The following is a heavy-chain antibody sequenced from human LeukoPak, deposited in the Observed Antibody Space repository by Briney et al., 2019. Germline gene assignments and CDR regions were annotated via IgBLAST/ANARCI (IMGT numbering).Heavy chain of an antibody. V-gene: IGHV3-9*01. CDR3: AKDRGIAVAGTIDY. CDR2: ISWNSGSI. CDR1: GFTFDDYA. J-gene: IGHJ4*02. D-gene: IGHD6-19*01. Sequence: GRSLRLSCAASGFTFDDYAMHWVRQAPGKGLEWVSGISWNSGSIGYADSVKGRFTISRDNAKSSLYLQMNSLRAEDTALYYCAKDRGIAVAGTIDYWGQGTLVTVSS.